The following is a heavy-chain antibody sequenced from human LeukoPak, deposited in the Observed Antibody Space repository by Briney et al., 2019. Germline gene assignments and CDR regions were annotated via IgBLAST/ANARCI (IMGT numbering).Heavy chain of an antibody. Sequence: GGSLRLSCAASGFTFSSYWMSWVRQAPGKGLEWVANIKQDGSEKYYVDSVKGRFTISRDNAKNSLYLQMNSLRAEDTAVYYCAKDIRYSSSWPDYWGQGTLVTVSS. CDR1: GFTFSSYW. CDR3: AKDIRYSSSWPDY. V-gene: IGHV3-7*01. CDR2: IKQDGSEK. D-gene: IGHD6-13*01. J-gene: IGHJ4*02.